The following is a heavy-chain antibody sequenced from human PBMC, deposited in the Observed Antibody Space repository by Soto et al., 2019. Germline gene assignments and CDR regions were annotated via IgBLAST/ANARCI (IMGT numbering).Heavy chain of an antibody. CDR3: VKDDRILGRRYFDL. V-gene: IGHV3-23*01. CDR1: GFTFSSYA. Sequence: EEQLLESGGGLIQPGGCLRLACAPSGFTFSSYAMTWVRQAPGQGLEWVSSISFSDGGTYYADSVKGRLTISRDNSKNTLFLQMNSLRVEGTAVYYCVKDDRILGRRYFDLWGRGTLVTVSS. J-gene: IGHJ2*01. CDR2: ISFSDGGT. D-gene: IGHD2-15*01.